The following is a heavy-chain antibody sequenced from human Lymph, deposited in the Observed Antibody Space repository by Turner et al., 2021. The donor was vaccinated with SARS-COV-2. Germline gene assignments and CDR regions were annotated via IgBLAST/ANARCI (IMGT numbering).Heavy chain of an antibody. CDR2: ISGRGDST. CDR1: GFTFSSYA. Sequence: EVQLLESGGGLVQPGGSLSLSCAASGFTFSSYAMSWVRQAQGRGLELVSTISGRGDSTYYADSVKGRFTISRDNSKNTLFLQMHSLRAEDTAVYYCAKNEMAMIVVVITLFDYWGQGTLVTVSS. D-gene: IGHD3-22*01. CDR3: AKNEMAMIVVVITLFDY. V-gene: IGHV3-23*01. J-gene: IGHJ4*02.